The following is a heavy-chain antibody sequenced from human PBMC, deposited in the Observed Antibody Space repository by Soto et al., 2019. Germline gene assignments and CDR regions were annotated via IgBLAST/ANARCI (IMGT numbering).Heavy chain of an antibody. D-gene: IGHD6-19*01. CDR3: AIDHDSSGWYDAFDI. J-gene: IGHJ3*02. Sequence: EVQLVESGGGLVQPGGSLRLSCAASGFTFSSYSMNWVRQAPGKGLEWVSYISSSSSTIYYADSVKGRFTISRDNAKNSLYLQMNSLRDEDTAVYYCAIDHDSSGWYDAFDIWGQGTMVTVSS. CDR2: ISSSSSTI. CDR1: GFTFSSYS. V-gene: IGHV3-48*02.